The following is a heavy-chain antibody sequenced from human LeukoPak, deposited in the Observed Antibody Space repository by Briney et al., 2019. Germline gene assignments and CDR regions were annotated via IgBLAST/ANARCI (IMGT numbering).Heavy chain of an antibody. Sequence: GASVKVSCKASGYAFTIYGISWGRQATGQGLEWMGWFSGYTGNTNYAQKLQGRVTMTTDTSTRTAYMELGSLRSDDTAVYYCAREGGRSGSNYYYMDVWGKGTTVIVSS. CDR1: GYAFTIYG. CDR2: FSGYTGNT. J-gene: IGHJ6*03. V-gene: IGHV1-18*01. D-gene: IGHD3-16*01. CDR3: AREGGRSGSNYYYMDV.